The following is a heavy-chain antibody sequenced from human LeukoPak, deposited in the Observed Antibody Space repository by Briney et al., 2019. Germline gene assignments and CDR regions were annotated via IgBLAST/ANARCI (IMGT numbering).Heavy chain of an antibody. D-gene: IGHD3-3*01. J-gene: IGHJ6*03. V-gene: IGHV1-69*13. CDR2: IIPIFGTA. Sequence: SVKVSCKASGYTFTSYGISWVRQAPGQGLEWMGGIIPIFGTANYAQKFQGRVTITADESTSTAYMELSSLRSEDTAVYYCARGPGEWLLPYYYMDVWGKGTTVTVSS. CDR1: GYTFTSYG. CDR3: ARGPGEWLLPYYYMDV.